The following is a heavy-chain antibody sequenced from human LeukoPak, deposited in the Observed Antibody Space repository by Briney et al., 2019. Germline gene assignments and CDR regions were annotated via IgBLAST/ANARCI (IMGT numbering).Heavy chain of an antibody. CDR3: AREAVHGREFDY. CDR1: GCSISSYY. J-gene: IGHJ4*02. CDR2: IYYSGST. Sequence: SETLSLTCTVSGCSISSYYWSWLRQPPGKGLEWIGYIYYSGSTNYNPSLKSRVTISVDTSKNQFSLKLSSVTAADTAVYYCAREAVHGREFDYWGQGTLVTVSS. V-gene: IGHV4-59*01. D-gene: IGHD6-19*01.